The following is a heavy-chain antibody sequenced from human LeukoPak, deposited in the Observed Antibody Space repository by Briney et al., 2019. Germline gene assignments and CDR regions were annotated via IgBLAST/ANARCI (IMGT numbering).Heavy chain of an antibody. CDR2: IIPIFGTA. D-gene: IGHD5-24*01. Sequence: ASVKVSCKASGGTFSSYAISWVRQAPGQGLEWMGGIIPIFGTANYAQKFQGRVTITTDESTSTAYMELSSLRSEDTAVYYCASNSRDGYSSWFDPWGQGPLVTVSS. CDR3: ASNSRDGYSSWFDP. CDR1: GGTFSSYA. J-gene: IGHJ5*02. V-gene: IGHV1-69*05.